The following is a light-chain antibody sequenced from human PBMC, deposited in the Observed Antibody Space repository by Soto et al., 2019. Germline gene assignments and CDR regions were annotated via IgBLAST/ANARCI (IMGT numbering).Light chain of an antibody. J-gene: IGKJ1*01. CDR1: QSVSSTY. CDR2: GAS. CDR3: QQYGSSPWT. V-gene: IGKV3-20*01. Sequence: EIVLTQSPGTLSLSPGERATLSCRASQSVSSTYLAWYQQKPGQAPTLLIYGASSRANGIPDRFSGSGSGTDFTLTISRLEPEDFAVYYCQQYGSSPWTFGQGTKVEIK.